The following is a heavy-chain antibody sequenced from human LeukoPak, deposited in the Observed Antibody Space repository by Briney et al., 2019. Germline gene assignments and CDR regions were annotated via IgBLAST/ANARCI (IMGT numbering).Heavy chain of an antibody. CDR3: AKPLPYGDYADEAYFDY. Sequence: PGGSLTLSCVASGFTFTPYWATWVRQAPGKGLEWVANIDPDGSHQYYVDSVKGRFTISKDNAKNSVYLQMNSLRAEDTAVYYCAKPLPYGDYADEAYFDYWGQGTLVTVSS. J-gene: IGHJ4*02. CDR2: IDPDGSHQ. D-gene: IGHD4-17*01. V-gene: IGHV3-7*03. CDR1: GFTFTPYW.